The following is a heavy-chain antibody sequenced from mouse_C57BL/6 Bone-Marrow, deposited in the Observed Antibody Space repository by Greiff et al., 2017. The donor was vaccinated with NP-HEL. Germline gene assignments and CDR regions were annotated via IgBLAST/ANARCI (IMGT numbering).Heavy chain of an antibody. CDR1: GYTFTSYW. CDR3: AREGTTVADWFAY. Sequence: QVQLKESGAELVMPGASVKLSCKASGYTFTSYWMHWVKQRPGQGLEWIGEIDPSDSYTNYNQKFTGKSTLTVDKSSSTAYMQLSSLTSEDSAVYYCAREGTTVADWFAYWGQGTLVTVSA. CDR2: IDPSDSYT. V-gene: IGHV1-69*01. J-gene: IGHJ3*01. D-gene: IGHD1-1*01.